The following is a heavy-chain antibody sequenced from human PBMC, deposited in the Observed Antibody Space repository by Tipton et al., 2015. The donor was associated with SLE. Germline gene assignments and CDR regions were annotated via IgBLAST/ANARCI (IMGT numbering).Heavy chain of an antibody. CDR1: GFSFSTYA. CDR2: INNNGDST. Sequence: SLRLSCAGSGFSFSTYAMHWVRQAPGKGLEYVSGINNNGDSTSYADSVKGRFTVSRDNSKNTLYLQMGRVRAEDTGVYYCARDSSCSRISGCFYHHGMDVWGQGTTVTVSS. V-gene: IGHV3-64*02. CDR3: ARDSSCSRISGCFYHHGMDV. D-gene: IGHD2-2*01. J-gene: IGHJ6*02.